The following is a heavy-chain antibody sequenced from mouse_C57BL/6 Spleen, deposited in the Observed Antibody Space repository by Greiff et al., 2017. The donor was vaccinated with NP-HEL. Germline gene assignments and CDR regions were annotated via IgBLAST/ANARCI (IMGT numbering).Heavy chain of an antibody. CDR2: IYPRSGNT. V-gene: IGHV1-81*01. Sequence: QVQLQQSGAELARPGASVKLSCKASGYTFTSYGISWVKQRTGQGLEWIGEIYPRSGNTYYNEKFKGKATLTADKSSSTAYMELRSLTSEDSAVYFCARWGDYDGENPYYFDYWGQGTTLTVSS. CDR1: GYTFTSYG. J-gene: IGHJ2*01. D-gene: IGHD2-4*01. CDR3: ARWGDYDGENPYYFDY.